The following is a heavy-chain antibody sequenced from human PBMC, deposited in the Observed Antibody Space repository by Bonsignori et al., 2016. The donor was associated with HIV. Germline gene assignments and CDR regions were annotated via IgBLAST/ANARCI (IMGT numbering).Heavy chain of an antibody. CDR3: ARERPPPGRLGPLDS. J-gene: IGHJ4*02. Sequence: WIRQSPSRGLEWLGRTYYRSKWYYDYAGSVKSRITINSDTSKNQFSLHLNSVTPEDTAVYYCARERPPPGRLGPLDSWGQGTLVTVSS. D-gene: IGHD6-19*01. CDR2: TYYRSKWYY. V-gene: IGHV6-1*01.